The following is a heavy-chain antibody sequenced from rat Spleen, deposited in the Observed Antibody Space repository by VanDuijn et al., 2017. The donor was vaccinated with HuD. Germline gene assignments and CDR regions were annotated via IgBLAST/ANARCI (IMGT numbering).Heavy chain of an antibody. CDR3: ARDNNYKAY. CDR1: DYSITSNY. V-gene: IGHV3-1*01. Sequence: EVQLQESGPGLVKPSQSLSLTCSVTDYSITSNYWDWIRKFPGNKMEWMGYISYSGSTSYNPSLKSRISITRDTSKNQFFLQLNSVTTEDTATYYCARDNNYKAYWGQGVMVTVSS. J-gene: IGHJ2*01. D-gene: IGHD1-10*01. CDR2: ISYSGST.